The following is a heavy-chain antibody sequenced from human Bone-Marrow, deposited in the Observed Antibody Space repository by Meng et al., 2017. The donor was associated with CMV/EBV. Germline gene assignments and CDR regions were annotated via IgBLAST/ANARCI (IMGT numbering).Heavy chain of an antibody. CDR3: ARDLGYCSSTSCYEGGEYYYYYYGMDV. Sequence: GESLKISCAASGFTFSDYYMSWIRQAPGRGLEWVSYTSSSASTIYYADSVKGRFTISRDNAKNSLYLQMNSLRAEDTAVYYCARDLGYCSSTSCYEGGEYYYYYYGMDVWGQGTTVTVSS. J-gene: IGHJ6*02. CDR1: GFTFSDYY. D-gene: IGHD2-2*01. CDR2: TSSSASTI. V-gene: IGHV3-11*04.